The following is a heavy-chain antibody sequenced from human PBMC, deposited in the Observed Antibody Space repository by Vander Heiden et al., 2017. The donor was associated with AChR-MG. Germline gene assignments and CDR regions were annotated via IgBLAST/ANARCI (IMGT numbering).Heavy chain of an antibody. CDR1: GGSISSGDYY. CDR3: ARSYHCSSTSCYFYYYYYYMDV. CDR2: IYYSGST. V-gene: IGHV4-30-4*01. Sequence: QVQLQESGPGLVKPSQTLSLTCTVSGGSISSGDYYWSWIRQPPGKGLEWIGYIYYSGSTYYNPSLKSRVTISVDTSKNQFSLKLSSVTAADTAVYYCARSYHCSSTSCYFYYYYYYMDVWGKGTTVTVS. J-gene: IGHJ6*03. D-gene: IGHD2-2*01.